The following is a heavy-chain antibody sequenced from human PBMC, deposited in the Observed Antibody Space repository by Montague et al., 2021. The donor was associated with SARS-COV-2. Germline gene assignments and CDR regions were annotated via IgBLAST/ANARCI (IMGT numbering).Heavy chain of an antibody. CDR1: GFTFSTFW. CDR3: ARGYDSSGYQY. Sequence: SLRLSCAASGFTFSTFWTTWVRQVPGKGLEWVANIKQDGSEKYYVDSVKGRFPISRDNAKNSLYLQLDSLRAEDTAVYYRARGYDSSGYQYWGQGTLVTVSS. J-gene: IGHJ4*02. D-gene: IGHD3-22*01. V-gene: IGHV3-7*05. CDR2: IKQDGSEK.